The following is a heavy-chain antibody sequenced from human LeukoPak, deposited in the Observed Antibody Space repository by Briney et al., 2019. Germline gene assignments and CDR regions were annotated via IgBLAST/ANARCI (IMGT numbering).Heavy chain of an antibody. CDR2: IYYSGST. J-gene: IGHJ6*03. V-gene: IGHV4-30-4*01. D-gene: IGHD4-17*01. CDR3: ARGYIEGPHQDYGDWRAPDYYYYMDV. CDR1: GGSISSGDYY. Sequence: PSETLSLTCTVSGGSISSGDYYWSWIRQPPGKGLEWIGYIYYSGSTYYNPSLKSRVTISVDTSKNQFSLKLSSVTAADTAVYYCARGYIEGPHQDYGDWRAPDYYYYMDVWGKGTTVTVSS.